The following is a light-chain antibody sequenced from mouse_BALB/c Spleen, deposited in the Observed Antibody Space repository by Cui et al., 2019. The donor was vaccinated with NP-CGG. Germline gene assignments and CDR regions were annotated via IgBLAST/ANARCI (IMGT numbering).Light chain of an antibody. V-gene: IGLV1*01. CDR3: VLWYSNHWI. CDR1: TGAVTTNNY. Sequence: QAVVTQESALTPSPGETVTLTCRSSTGAVTTNNYANWVQEKPDHLFTGLIGGTNNRAPGVPARFSGSLIGDKAALTITGAQTEDEAIYFCVLWYSNHWIFGSGTKVTVL. CDR2: GTN. J-gene: IGLJ3*01.